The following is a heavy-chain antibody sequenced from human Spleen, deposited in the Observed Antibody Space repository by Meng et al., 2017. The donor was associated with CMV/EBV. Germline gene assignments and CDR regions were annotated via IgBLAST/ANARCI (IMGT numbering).Heavy chain of an antibody. D-gene: IGHD3-3*01. CDR2: ISYDGITK. CDR3: AREDRRDDVWSGYYRDYYYHGMDV. J-gene: IGHJ6*02. Sequence: MHWVRQAPGKGLEWVAIISYDGITKSYADSVEGRFTISRDNSKNTLYLQMNSLRLEDTAVYYCAREDRRDDVWSGYYRDYYYHGMDVWGQGTTVTVSS. V-gene: IGHV3-30*12.